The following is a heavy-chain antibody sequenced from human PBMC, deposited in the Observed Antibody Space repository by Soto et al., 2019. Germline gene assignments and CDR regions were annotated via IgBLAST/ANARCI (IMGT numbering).Heavy chain of an antibody. CDR3: AAGAMGYFDY. CDR2: ISYDASNK. J-gene: IGHJ4*02. V-gene: IGHV3-30*03. CDR1: GFTFSSSV. D-gene: IGHD3-10*01. Sequence: QVQLVQSGGGVVQPGRSLRLSCAASGFTFSSSVMHWVRQAPGKGLEWVAVISYDASNKFYADSVQGRFTISRDNSKNTLYLQMNSLRAEDTAVYYCAAGAMGYFDYWGQGTLVTVSS.